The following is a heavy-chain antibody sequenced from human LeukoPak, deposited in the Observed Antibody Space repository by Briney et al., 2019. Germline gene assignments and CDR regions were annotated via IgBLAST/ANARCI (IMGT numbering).Heavy chain of an antibody. J-gene: IGHJ6*03. CDR2: INHSGST. CDR3: ARGRYSYGPQNYDYMDV. CDR1: GGSFSGYY. Sequence: SETLSLTYAVYGGSFSGYYWSWIRQPPGKGLEWIGEINHSGSTNYNPSLKSRVTISVDTSKNQFSLKLSSVTAADTAVYYCARGRYSYGPQNYDYMDVWGKGTTVTISS. D-gene: IGHD5-18*01. V-gene: IGHV4-34*01.